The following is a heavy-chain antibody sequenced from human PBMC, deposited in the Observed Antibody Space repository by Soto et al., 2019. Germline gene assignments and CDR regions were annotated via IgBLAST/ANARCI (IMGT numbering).Heavy chain of an antibody. J-gene: IGHJ6*02. D-gene: IGHD3-3*01. V-gene: IGHV3-30*18. CDR2: ISYDGSNK. CDR3: AKDKGLRCLERIWYGMDV. CDR1: GFTFSNYG. Sequence: QVQLVESGGGVVQPGRSLRLSCAASGFTFSNYGIHWVRQAPGKGLEWVAVISYDGSNKYYADSVKGRFTISRDNSKNTLYLQTNSLRAEDTAVYYCAKDKGLRCLERIWYGMDVWGQGTTVTVSS.